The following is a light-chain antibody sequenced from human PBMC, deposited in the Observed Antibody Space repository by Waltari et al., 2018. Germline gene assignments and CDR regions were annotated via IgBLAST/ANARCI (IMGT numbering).Light chain of an antibody. V-gene: IGLV2-14*01. J-gene: IGLJ1*01. CDR1: SSDVGGYNY. CDR3: SSYTSSTTYV. Sequence: HSALTQPASVSGSPGQSLTISCTGTSSDVGGYNYVSWYQQHPGKAPKLMIYEVNNRPSGISSRFSGSKSGNTASLTISGLQAEDAADYYCSSYTSSTTYVFGTGTKVTAL. CDR2: EVN.